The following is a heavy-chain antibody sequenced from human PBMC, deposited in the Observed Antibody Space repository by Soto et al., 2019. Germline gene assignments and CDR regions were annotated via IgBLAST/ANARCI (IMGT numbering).Heavy chain of an antibody. CDR2: IYYSGST. V-gene: IGHV4-59*08. CDR3: VRHGIVTTLLGWFDP. D-gene: IGHD4-4*01. J-gene: IGHJ5*02. Sequence: SETLSLTCTVSGGSISSYYWSWIRQPPGKGLEWIGYIYYSGSTNYNPSLKSRVTISVDTSKNQFSLKLSSVTAADTAVYYCVRHGIVTTLLGWFDPWGQGTLVTVSS. CDR1: GGSISSYY.